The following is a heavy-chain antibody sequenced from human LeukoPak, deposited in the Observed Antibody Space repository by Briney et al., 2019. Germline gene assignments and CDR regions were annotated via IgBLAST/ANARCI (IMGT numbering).Heavy chain of an antibody. V-gene: IGHV4-34*01. CDR1: GGSFSGYY. CDR2: INHSGST. CDR3: ARSPLRFSRSSLFSL. D-gene: IGHD3-3*01. Sequence: SETLSLTCAVYGGSFSGYYWSWIRQPPGKGLEWIGEINHSGSTNYNPSLKSRVTISVDTSKNQFSLKLSSVTAADTAVYYRARSPLRFSRSSLFSLWGQGTLVTVSS. J-gene: IGHJ4*02.